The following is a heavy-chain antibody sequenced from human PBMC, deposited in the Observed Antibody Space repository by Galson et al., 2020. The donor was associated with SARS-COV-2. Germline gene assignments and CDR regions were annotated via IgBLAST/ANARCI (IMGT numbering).Heavy chain of an antibody. CDR1: GFTFSTYS. CDR2: ITSSSSYI. Sequence: GESLKISCAVSGFTFSTYSMNWVRQAPGKGLEWVSSITSSSSYIYYADSVKGRFTISRDNAKNLLYLQMNSLRPEDTAVYYCASTPQTGYYYYYYMDFWGKGTTVTISS. CDR3: ASTPQTGYYYYYYMDF. D-gene: IGHD2-15*01. J-gene: IGHJ6*03. V-gene: IGHV3-21*01.